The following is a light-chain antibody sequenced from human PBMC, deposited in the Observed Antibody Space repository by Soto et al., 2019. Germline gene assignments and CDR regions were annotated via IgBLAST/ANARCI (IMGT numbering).Light chain of an antibody. CDR2: AAS. CDR3: QHYNNWPPWT. V-gene: IGKV1-12*01. CDR1: QAISTW. Sequence: DIQMTQSPSSVSASVGDRVTITCRASQAISTWLAWYQQKPGKAPKLLIYAASNLQTGVPSRFSGSGSGTEFTLTITSLQSEDFAIYYCQHYNNWPPWTFGQGTKVEIK. J-gene: IGKJ1*01.